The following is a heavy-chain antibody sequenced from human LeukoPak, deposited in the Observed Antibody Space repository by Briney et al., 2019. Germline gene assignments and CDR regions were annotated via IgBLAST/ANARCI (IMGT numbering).Heavy chain of an antibody. V-gene: IGHV3-21*05. CDR3: ARGAYDYVWGSSPPSEFDY. Sequence: SGGSLRLSCAASGFTFINYEMNWVRQAPGKGLEWVSYISSSSSYIYYADSVKGRFTISRDNAKNSLYLQMNSLRAEDTAVYYCARGAYDYVWGSSPPSEFDYWGQGTLVIVSS. D-gene: IGHD3-16*01. CDR1: GFTFINYE. CDR2: ISSSSSYI. J-gene: IGHJ4*02.